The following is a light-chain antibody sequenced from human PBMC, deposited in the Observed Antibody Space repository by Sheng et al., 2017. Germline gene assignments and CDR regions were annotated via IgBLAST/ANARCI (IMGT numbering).Light chain of an antibody. CDR1: QSITTY. V-gene: IGKV1-39*01. J-gene: IGKJ2*03. CDR3: QQSYSLPRS. CDR2: AAS. Sequence: DIQMTQSPSSLSASVGDRVTITCRASQSITTYLNWYQQKPGKAPQLLIYAASYLQSGVPSRFSGSGSGTDFTLSISNLQPEDFATYYCQQSYSLPRSFGQGTELEIK.